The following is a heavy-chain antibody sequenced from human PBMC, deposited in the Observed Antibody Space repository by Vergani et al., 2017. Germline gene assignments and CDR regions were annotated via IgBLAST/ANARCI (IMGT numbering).Heavy chain of an antibody. CDR3: ARDSPYYYDSSGYPPDY. Sequence: EVQLVQSGAEVKKPGESLRISCKGSGYSFTSYWISWVRQMPGKGLEWMGRIDPSDSYTNYSPSFQGHVTISADKSISTAYLQWSSLKASDTAMYYCARDSPYYYDSSGYPPDYWGQGTLVTVSS. CDR2: IDPSDSYT. J-gene: IGHJ4*02. V-gene: IGHV5-10-1*03. D-gene: IGHD3-22*01. CDR1: GYSFTSYW.